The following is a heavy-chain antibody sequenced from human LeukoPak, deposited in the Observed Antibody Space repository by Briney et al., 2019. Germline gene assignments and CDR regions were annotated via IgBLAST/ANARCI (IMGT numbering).Heavy chain of an antibody. V-gene: IGHV3-23*01. J-gene: IGHJ4*02. D-gene: IGHD6-19*01. CDR1: GFTFSNYA. CDR3: AKDRASGSGSYSYRGFDY. CDR2: ITGSGDYT. Sequence: GGSLRLSCAASGFTFSNYAMSWVRQAPGMGLEWVSAITGSGDYTNYADSVKGRFTISRDNSKNTLYLQMNSLRAEDTAVYYCAKDRASGSGSYSYRGFDYWGQGTLVTVSS.